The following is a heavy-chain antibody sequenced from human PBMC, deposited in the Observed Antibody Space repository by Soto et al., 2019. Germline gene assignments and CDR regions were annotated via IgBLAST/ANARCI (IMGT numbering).Heavy chain of an antibody. CDR2: IYSSGDT. J-gene: IGHJ5*02. Sequence: EVQLEETAGMLVEPGGSLRLSCAASVFSVIDNYMSWVRQATGKGMVWISVIYSSGDTYYADSVMCRLTISRDNTRNTLYLQINDVRIEDAAIYNSARDTGDARGESFDAWGEATQVTV. CDR1: VFSVIDNY. V-gene: IGHV3-66*01. D-gene: IGHD2-21*01. CDR3: ARDTGDARGESFDA.